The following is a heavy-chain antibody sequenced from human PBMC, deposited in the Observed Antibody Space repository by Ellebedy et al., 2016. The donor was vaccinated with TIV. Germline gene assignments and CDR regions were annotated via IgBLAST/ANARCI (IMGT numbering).Heavy chain of an antibody. J-gene: IGHJ1*01. CDR3: AREGREYKTPSKYVQN. CDR2: IIPMIGTA. Sequence: AASVKVSCKASGYTFTGYSMHWVRQAPGQGLEWMGGIIPMIGTANYAQKFQGRVSITADKSTTTVYMEVSSLRSEDTAVYYCAREGREYKTPSKYVQNWGQGTVVTVSS. D-gene: IGHD1-1*01. CDR1: GYTFTGYS. V-gene: IGHV1-69*06.